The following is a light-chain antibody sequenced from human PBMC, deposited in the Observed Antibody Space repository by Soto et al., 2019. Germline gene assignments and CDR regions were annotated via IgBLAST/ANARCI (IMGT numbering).Light chain of an antibody. CDR3: QQYNSYSYT. CDR2: KAS. V-gene: IGKV1-5*03. Sequence: DIQMTQSPSTLSASVGDRVTITCRASQSISSWLAWYQQKPGTAPKLLIYKASSLESGVPSRFSGSRSGTEFTLTISSLQPDDFATYYCQQYNSYSYTFGQGTKVDIK. J-gene: IGKJ2*01. CDR1: QSISSW.